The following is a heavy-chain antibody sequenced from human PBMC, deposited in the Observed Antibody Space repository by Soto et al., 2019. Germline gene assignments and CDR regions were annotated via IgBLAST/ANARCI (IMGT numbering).Heavy chain of an antibody. J-gene: IGHJ4*02. CDR3: ARVSSSWPKVRDYFDY. V-gene: IGHV1-69*13. CDR1: GGTFSSYA. CDR2: IIPIFGTA. Sequence: GASVKVSCKASGGTFSSYAISWVRQAPGQGLEWMGGIIPIFGTANYAQKFQGRVTITADESTSTAYMELSSLRSEDTAVYYCARVSSSWPKVRDYFDYWGQGTLVTVSS. D-gene: IGHD6-13*01.